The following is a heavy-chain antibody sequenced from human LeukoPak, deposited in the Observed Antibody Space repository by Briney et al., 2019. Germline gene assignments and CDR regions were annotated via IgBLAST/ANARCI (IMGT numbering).Heavy chain of an antibody. V-gene: IGHV4-39*01. Sequence: SETLSLTCTASGGSISSSSCYWGWIRQPPGKGLEWIGNIYYSGTTYYNGSLKSRFTMSVDTSKNQFSLKLSSVTAADTAVYYCARQYCSSPSCRYYYYYMDVWGKGTTVTVSS. CDR1: GGSISSSSCY. CDR3: ARQYCSSPSCRYYYYYMDV. D-gene: IGHD2-2*01. J-gene: IGHJ6*03. CDR2: IYYSGTT.